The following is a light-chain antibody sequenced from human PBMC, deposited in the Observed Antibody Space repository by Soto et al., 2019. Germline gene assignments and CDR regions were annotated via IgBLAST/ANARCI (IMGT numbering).Light chain of an antibody. CDR2: AAS. CDR1: QDISNY. CDR3: QQLNSYLLT. V-gene: IGKV1-9*01. J-gene: IGKJ3*01. Sequence: DIHLTHSPSFLSASVGDRVTITCRASQDISNYLVWYQQKPGKAPKPLIYAASTLQSGVPSRLSGSGSGKEFTLTISSLQPEDFATYYCQQLNSYLLTFGPGNKVD.